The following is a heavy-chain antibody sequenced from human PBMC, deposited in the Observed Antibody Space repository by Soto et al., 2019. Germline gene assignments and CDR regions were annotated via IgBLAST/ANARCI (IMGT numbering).Heavy chain of an antibody. CDR3: ARGTVVVTAIRRYYYGMDV. Sequence: SVKVSCKASGGTFSSYAISWVRQAPGQGLEWMGGIIPIFGTANYAQKFQGRATITADESTSTAYMELSSLRSEDTAVYYCARGTVVVTAIRRYYYGMDVWGQGTTVTVSS. CDR1: GGTFSSYA. D-gene: IGHD2-21*02. CDR2: IIPIFGTA. V-gene: IGHV1-69*13. J-gene: IGHJ6*02.